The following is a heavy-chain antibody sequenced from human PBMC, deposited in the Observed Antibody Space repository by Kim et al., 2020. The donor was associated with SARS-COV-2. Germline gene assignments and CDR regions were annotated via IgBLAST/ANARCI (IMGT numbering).Heavy chain of an antibody. CDR3: ARDSQGECGYDCNWFDP. CDR1: GFTFSSYS. CDR2: ISSSSSYI. Sequence: GGSLRLSCAASGFTFSSYSMNWVRQAPGKGLEWVSSISSSSSYIYYADSVKGRFTISRDNAKNSLYLQMNSLRAEDTAVYYCARDSQGECGYDCNWFDPWGQGTLVTVSS. J-gene: IGHJ5*02. D-gene: IGHD5-12*01. V-gene: IGHV3-21*01.